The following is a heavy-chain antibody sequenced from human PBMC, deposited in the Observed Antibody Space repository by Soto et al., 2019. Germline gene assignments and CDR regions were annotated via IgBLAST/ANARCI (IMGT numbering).Heavy chain of an antibody. CDR3: ARGVLLWFGSQFDY. Sequence: QVQLVESGGGLVKPGGYLRLSFAASGFTFSDYYMSWIRQAPGKGLEWLSYISGSGTTIYYADSVKGRFTISRDNAKDSLYLQMSSRRAEDTAVYYCARGVLLWFGSQFDYWGQGTLVTVSS. CDR2: ISGSGTTI. J-gene: IGHJ4*02. D-gene: IGHD3-10*01. V-gene: IGHV3-11*01. CDR1: GFTFSDYY.